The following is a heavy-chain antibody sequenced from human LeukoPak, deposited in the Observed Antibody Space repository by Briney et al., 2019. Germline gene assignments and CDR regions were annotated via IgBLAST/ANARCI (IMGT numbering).Heavy chain of an antibody. Sequence: ASVKVSCKASGYTFTGYYMHWVRQAPGQGLEWMGWISAYNGNTNYAQKLQGRVTMTTDTSTSTAYMELRSLRSDDTAVYYCARDRELLTYFDYWGQGTLVTVSS. CDR3: ARDRELLTYFDY. D-gene: IGHD1-26*01. CDR1: GYTFTGYY. J-gene: IGHJ4*02. CDR2: ISAYNGNT. V-gene: IGHV1-18*04.